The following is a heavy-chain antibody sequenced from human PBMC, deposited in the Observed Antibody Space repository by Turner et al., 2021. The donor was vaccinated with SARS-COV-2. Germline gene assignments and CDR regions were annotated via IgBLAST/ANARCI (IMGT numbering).Heavy chain of an antibody. CDR2: IYYSGST. CDR1: GGSIRSDF. D-gene: IGHD5-12*01. Sequence: VQLQESVPGLEKPSETLSLTCTVAGGSIRSDFWSWSRQPTGEGLEWIVYIYYSGSTNYNPSLKSRVTISVDTSKNQFSLKLSSVTAADTAVYFCARHQWLRGAFDIWGQGTMVTVSS. V-gene: IGHV4-59*08. J-gene: IGHJ3*02. CDR3: ARHQWLRGAFDI.